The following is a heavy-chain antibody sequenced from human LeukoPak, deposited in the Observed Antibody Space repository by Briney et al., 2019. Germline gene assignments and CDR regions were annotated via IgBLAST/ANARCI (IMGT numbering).Heavy chain of an antibody. Sequence: GGSLRLSCAASGFMFTSYWMSWVRQAPGKGLEWVANINQDGSAKYYVDSVKGRFTISRDNAKNSLYLQMNSLRAEDTAVYYCATLRGLNWGQGTLVTVSS. J-gene: IGHJ4*02. V-gene: IGHV3-7*01. D-gene: IGHD3-10*01. CDR2: INQDGSAK. CDR3: ATLRGLN. CDR1: GFMFTSYW.